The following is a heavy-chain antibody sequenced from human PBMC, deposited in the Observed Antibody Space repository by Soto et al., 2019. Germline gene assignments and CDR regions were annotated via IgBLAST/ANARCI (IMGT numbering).Heavy chain of an antibody. V-gene: IGHV3-7*05. Sequence: PGGSLRLSCAASEFTFSDYWMNWVRQAPGKGLEWVASINQDGGDKKYVDSVKGRFTISRDNSKNTLYLQMNSLRAEDTAVYYCAKLPPEEISGHDYWSQGTLVTVSS. CDR3: AKLPPEEISGHDY. J-gene: IGHJ4*02. CDR2: INQDGGDK. D-gene: IGHD1-26*01. CDR1: EFTFSDYW.